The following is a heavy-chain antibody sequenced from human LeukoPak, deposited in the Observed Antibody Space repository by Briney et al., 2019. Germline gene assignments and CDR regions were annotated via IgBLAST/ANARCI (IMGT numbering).Heavy chain of an antibody. D-gene: IGHD3-3*01. J-gene: IGHJ3*02. CDR2: IYYSGST. CDR1: GGPIISYY. V-gene: IGHV4-39*07. Sequence: SETLSLTCTVSGGPIISYYWGWIRQPPGKGLERIGSIYYSGSTYYNPSLKSRVTISVDTSKNQFSLKLSSVTAADTAVYYCARDPLTIFGVVSDAFDIWGQGTMVTVSS. CDR3: ARDPLTIFGVVSDAFDI.